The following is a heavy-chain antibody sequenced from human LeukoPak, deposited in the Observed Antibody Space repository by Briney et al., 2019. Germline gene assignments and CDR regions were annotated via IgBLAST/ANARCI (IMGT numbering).Heavy chain of an antibody. CDR1: GFTFSSYG. CDR2: ISYDGSNK. CDR3: AKSSRGWTNYYYYYGMDV. J-gene: IGHJ6*02. V-gene: IGHV3-30*18. Sequence: GRSLRLSCAASGFTFSSYGMHRGRQAPGKGLEWVAVISYDGSNKYYADSVKGRFTISRDNSKNTLYLQMNSLRAEDTAVYYCAKSSRGWTNYYYYYGMDVWGQGTTVTVSS. D-gene: IGHD6-19*01.